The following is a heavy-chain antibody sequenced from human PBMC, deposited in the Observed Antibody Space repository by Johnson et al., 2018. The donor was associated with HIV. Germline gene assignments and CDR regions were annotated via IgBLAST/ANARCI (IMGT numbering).Heavy chain of an antibody. CDR2: ISSNGGST. V-gene: IGHV3-64*01. J-gene: IGHJ3*02. Sequence: VQLVESGGGLVQPGGSLRLSCAASGFTFSIYAMHWVRQAPGKGLEYVSAISSNGGSTYYANSVKGRFTISRDNYKNTLFLQMNSLRAEDTAVYHCARYLSEGGSWYRDVFDILGQGTVVTVSS. D-gene: IGHD6-13*01. CDR1: GFTFSIYA. CDR3: ARYLSEGGSWYRDVFDI.